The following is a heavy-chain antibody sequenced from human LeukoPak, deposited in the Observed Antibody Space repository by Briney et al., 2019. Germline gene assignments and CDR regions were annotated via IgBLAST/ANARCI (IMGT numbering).Heavy chain of an antibody. D-gene: IGHD2-2*01. CDR1: GGSFSGYY. J-gene: IGHJ4*02. CDR3: ARGKRRYCSSTSCYGLDY. V-gene: IGHV4-34*01. CDR2: INHSGST. Sequence: PSETLSLTCAVYGGSFSGYYWSWIRQPPGKGLEWIGEINHSGSTNYNLSLKSRVTISVDTSKNQFSLKLSSVTAADTAVYYCARGKRRYCSSTSCYGLDYWGQGTLVTVSS.